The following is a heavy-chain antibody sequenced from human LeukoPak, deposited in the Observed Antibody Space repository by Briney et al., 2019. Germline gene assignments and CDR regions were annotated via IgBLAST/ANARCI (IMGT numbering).Heavy chain of an antibody. V-gene: IGHV1-18*01. Sequence: ASVKVSCKASGYTFTSYGISWVRQAPGQGREWMGWISAYNGNTNYAQKLQGRVTMTTDTSTSTAYMELRSLRSDDTAVYYCARDQYSGSSPSFDYWGQGTLVTVSS. CDR3: ARDQYSGSSPSFDY. CDR1: GYTFTSYG. D-gene: IGHD1-26*01. J-gene: IGHJ4*02. CDR2: ISAYNGNT.